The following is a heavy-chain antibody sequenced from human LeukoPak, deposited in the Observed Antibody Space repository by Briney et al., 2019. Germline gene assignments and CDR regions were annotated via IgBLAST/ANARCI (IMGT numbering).Heavy chain of an antibody. CDR2: AYSGGST. V-gene: IGHV3-66*01. CDR1: GFNVNSNY. Sequence: GGSLRLSCAASGFNVNSNYMSWVRQAPGKGLEWVSVAYSGGSTYYADSVKGRFTISRDDPKNTLYLQMNSLRAEDTAVYYCARTDYYDSSGDYWGQGTLVTVSS. CDR3: ARTDYYDSSGDY. J-gene: IGHJ4*02. D-gene: IGHD3-22*01.